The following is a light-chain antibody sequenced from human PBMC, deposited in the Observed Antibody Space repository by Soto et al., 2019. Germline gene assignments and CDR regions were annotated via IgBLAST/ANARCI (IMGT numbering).Light chain of an antibody. CDR1: QSISSN. CDR2: RAS. J-gene: IGKJ1*01. CDR3: QQYSNRPPWT. Sequence: EIVMTQSPATLSVSPGERATLSCRASQSISSNLAWYQQQPGQAPRLLIYRASTRATGIPARFSGSGSGTEFTLTISSLQSEDFAIYYCQQYSNRPPWTFGQGTKVEIK. V-gene: IGKV3-15*01.